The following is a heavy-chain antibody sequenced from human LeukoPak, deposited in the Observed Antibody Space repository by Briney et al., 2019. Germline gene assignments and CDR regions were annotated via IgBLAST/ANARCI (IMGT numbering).Heavy chain of an antibody. CDR3: ARHKYYYDSSWPHDAFDI. Sequence: SETLSLTCTVSGGSISSSSYYWGWIRQPPGKGLEWIGSIYYSGSTYYNPSLKSRVTISVDTSKNQFSLKLSSVTAVDTAVYYCARHKYYYDSSWPHDAFDIWGQGTMVTVSS. CDR1: GGSISSSSYY. V-gene: IGHV4-39*07. D-gene: IGHD3-22*01. CDR2: IYYSGST. J-gene: IGHJ3*02.